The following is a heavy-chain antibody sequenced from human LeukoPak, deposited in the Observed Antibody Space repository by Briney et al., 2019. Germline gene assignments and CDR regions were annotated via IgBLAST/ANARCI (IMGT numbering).Heavy chain of an antibody. J-gene: IGHJ6*02. D-gene: IGHD3-16*02. CDR1: GFTFGTYA. CDR2: ISYHGRKK. V-gene: IGHV3-30*04. Sequence: GRSLRLSCAASGFTFGTYAMHWVRQAPGKGLEWVAMISYHGRKKLYADSVKGRFSISRDNAENTLFLQMNSLRHDDTAVYYCARVASLSATHYYYYGMDVWGLGTLVSVSS. CDR3: ARVASLSATHYYYYGMDV.